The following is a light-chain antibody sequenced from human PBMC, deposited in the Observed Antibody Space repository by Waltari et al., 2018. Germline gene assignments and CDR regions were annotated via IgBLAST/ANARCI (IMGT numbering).Light chain of an antibody. J-gene: IGKJ4*01. Sequence: ELVLTQSPGTLSLSPGESHTLSCRASQTVRTTYLAWYQQKPGQAPTLLIHGASTRAPVNPDRFSDSRSGTDFSLTSSSREPEACAVYYGQQVDISALTFGRVTKVEIK. V-gene: IGKV3-20*01. CDR2: GAS. CDR1: QTVRTTY. CDR3: QQVDISALT.